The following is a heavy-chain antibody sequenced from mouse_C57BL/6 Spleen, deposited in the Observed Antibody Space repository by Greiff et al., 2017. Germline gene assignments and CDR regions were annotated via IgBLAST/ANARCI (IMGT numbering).Heavy chain of an antibody. D-gene: IGHD1-1*01. CDR2: IDPNSGGT. J-gene: IGHJ3*01. Sequence: QVQLQQPGAELVKPGASVKLSCKASGYTFTSYWMHWVKQRPGRGLEWIGRIDPNSGGTKYNKKFKSKATLTVDKPSSTAYMQLSSLTSEDSAVYYCARSDYGSSYWFAYWGQGTLVTVSA. CDR1: GYTFTSYW. V-gene: IGHV1-72*01. CDR3: ARSDYGSSYWFAY.